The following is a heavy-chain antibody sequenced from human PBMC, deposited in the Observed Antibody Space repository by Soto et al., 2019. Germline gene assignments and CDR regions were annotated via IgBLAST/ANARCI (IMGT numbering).Heavy chain of an antibody. D-gene: IGHD6-13*01. J-gene: IGHJ4*02. CDR2: IYQSGST. Sequence: SETLSLTCAVSGGSISSSSYYWGWIRQPPGKGLEWIGYIYQSGSTNYNPSLKSRLTISVDRSKNQFSLKLTSVTAADTAVYYCARARATTAAAAIFDCWGQGTLVTVSS. V-gene: IGHV4-39*07. CDR1: GGSISSSSYY. CDR3: ARARATTAAAAIFDC.